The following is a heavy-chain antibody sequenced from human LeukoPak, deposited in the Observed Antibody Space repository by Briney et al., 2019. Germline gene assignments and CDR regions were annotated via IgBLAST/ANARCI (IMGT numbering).Heavy chain of an antibody. CDR1: GGSISSSSYY. V-gene: IGHV4-39*01. Sequence: PSETLSLTCTVSGGSISSSSYYWGRIRQPPGKGLEWIGSIYYSGSTYYNPSLKSRVTISVDTSKNQFSLKLSSVTAADTAVYYCARRKIWFGEFYFDYWGQGTLVTVSS. D-gene: IGHD3-10*01. J-gene: IGHJ4*02. CDR3: ARRKIWFGEFYFDY. CDR2: IYYSGST.